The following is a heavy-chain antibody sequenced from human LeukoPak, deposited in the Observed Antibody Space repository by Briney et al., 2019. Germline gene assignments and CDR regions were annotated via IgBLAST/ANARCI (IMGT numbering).Heavy chain of an antibody. CDR2: IYTSGST. CDR1: GGSISSYY. CDR3: ARVSHCGGDCYYNFDY. Sequence: SETLSLTCTVSGGSISSYYWSWIRQPAGKGLEWIGRIYTSGSTNYNPSLKSRVTMSVDTSKNQFSLKLSSVTAAGTAVYYCARVSHCGGDCYYNFDYWGQGTLVTVSS. J-gene: IGHJ4*02. V-gene: IGHV4-4*07. D-gene: IGHD2-21*02.